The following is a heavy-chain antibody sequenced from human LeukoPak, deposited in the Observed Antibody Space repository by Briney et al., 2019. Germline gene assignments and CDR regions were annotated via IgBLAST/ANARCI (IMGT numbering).Heavy chain of an antibody. J-gene: IGHJ4*02. D-gene: IGHD3-22*01. CDR1: XYY. CDR2: IYTSGST. V-gene: IGHV4-61*02. CDR3: ARAADSSGYFYYFDY. Sequence: XYYWXWXRQPXGTGLEWIGRIYTSGSTNYNPSLKSRVTISVDTSKNQFSLKLSSVTAADTAVYYCARAADSSGYFYYFDYWGQGTLVTVSS.